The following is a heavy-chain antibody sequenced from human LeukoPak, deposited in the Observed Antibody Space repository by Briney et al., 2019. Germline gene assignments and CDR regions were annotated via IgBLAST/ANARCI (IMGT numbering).Heavy chain of an antibody. CDR2: IYYSGST. CDR3: ARVRRFGPKWFDP. J-gene: IGHJ5*02. D-gene: IGHD3-3*01. CDR1: GGSISSGDYY. Sequence: SETLSLTCTVSGGSISSGDYYWSWIRQPPGKGLEWIGYIYYSGSTYYNPSLKSRVTISVDTSKNQFSLKLSSVTVADTAVYYCARVRRFGPKWFDPWGQGTLVTVSS. V-gene: IGHV4-30-4*01.